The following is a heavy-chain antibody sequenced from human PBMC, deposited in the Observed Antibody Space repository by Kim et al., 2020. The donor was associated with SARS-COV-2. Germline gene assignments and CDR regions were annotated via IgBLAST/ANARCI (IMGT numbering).Heavy chain of an antibody. CDR2: IRSKAYGGTT. Sequence: GGSLRLSCTASGFTFGDYAMSWFRQAPGKGLEWVGFIRSKAYGGTTEYAASVKGRFTISRDDSKSIAYLQMNSLKTEDTAVYYCTRDVGDYYDSSGYYYYFDYWGQGTLVTVSS. D-gene: IGHD3-22*01. J-gene: IGHJ4*02. CDR3: TRDVGDYYDSSGYYYYFDY. V-gene: IGHV3-49*03. CDR1: GFTFGDYA.